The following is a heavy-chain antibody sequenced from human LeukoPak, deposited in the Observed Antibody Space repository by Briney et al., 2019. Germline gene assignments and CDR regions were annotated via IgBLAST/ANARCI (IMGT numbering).Heavy chain of an antibody. CDR3: ARGGWRGLDGYFDL. Sequence: GSLRLSCAASGFTFSSYSMNWVRQAPGKGLEWVSSISSSSSYIYYADSVKGRFTISRDNAKNSLYLQMNSLRAEDMAVYYCARGGWRGLDGYFDLWGRGTLVTVSS. D-gene: IGHD6-19*01. V-gene: IGHV3-21*01. CDR1: GFTFSSYS. J-gene: IGHJ2*01. CDR2: ISSSSSYI.